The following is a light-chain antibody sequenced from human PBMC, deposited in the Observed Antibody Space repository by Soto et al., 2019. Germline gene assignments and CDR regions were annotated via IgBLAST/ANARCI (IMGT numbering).Light chain of an antibody. CDR1: SSDVGGYNY. V-gene: IGLV2-8*01. J-gene: IGLJ1*01. Sequence: QSALTQPPSASGSPGQSVTISCTGTSSDVGGYNYVSWYQQYAGKAPKLMISEVSKRPSGVPDRFSGSKSGNTASLTVSGLQAEDEADYYRSSYAGSNKSVFGTGTKVTVL. CDR3: SSYAGSNKSV. CDR2: EVS.